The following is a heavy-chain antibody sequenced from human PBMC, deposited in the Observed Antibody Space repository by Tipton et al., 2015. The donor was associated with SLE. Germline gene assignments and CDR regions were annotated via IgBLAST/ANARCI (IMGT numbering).Heavy chain of an antibody. D-gene: IGHD3-10*01. CDR1: GASMRSSSHY. CDR3: ARGSSAFEI. CDR2: ISYSGMT. J-gene: IGHJ3*02. Sequence: GLVKPSETLSLNCTVSGASMRSSSHYWGWIRQPPGKGLEWIASISYSGMTDFNPSLRSRITISVDTSKNQFSLKLNSVTAADTAVYYCARGSSAFEIWGQGTLVTVSS. V-gene: IGHV4-39*07.